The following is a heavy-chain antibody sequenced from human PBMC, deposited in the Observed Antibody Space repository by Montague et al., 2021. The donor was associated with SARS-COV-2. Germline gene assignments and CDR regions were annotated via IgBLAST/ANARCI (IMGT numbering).Heavy chain of an antibody. CDR1: GGSINDHY. CDR2: ISSNGKT. J-gene: IGHJ2*01. V-gene: IGHV4-4*09. CDR3: GRRGYYDSAGYHWHLDL. D-gene: IGHD3-22*01. Sequence: SETLSLTCTVSGGSINDHYRSWIRQSPGKGLEWIGYISSNGKTNYNPSLKSRVTLSADASRNEFSLKLDSVTAADTAVYFCGRRGYYDSAGYHWHLDLWGRGMLVTVSS.